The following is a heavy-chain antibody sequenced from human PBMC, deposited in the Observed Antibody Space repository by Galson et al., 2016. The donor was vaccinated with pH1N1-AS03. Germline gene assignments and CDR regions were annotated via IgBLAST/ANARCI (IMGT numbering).Heavy chain of an antibody. D-gene: IGHD3-9*01. CDR1: GYSFTACY. V-gene: IGHV1-2*06. Sequence: AAKVSCKASGYSFTACYMHRVRQAPGQGLEWMGRIHPTRGETNLAQKFQGRVSMARATSISTVYMALSSLRSDDTAVYFCARRGYDILTGYEIAGGFDIWGQGTMVTIS. CDR2: IHPTRGET. CDR3: ARRGYDILTGYEIAGGFDI. J-gene: IGHJ3*02.